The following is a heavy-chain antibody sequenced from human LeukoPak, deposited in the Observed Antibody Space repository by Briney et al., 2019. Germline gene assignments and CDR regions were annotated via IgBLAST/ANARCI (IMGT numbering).Heavy chain of an antibody. CDR1: GFTFSSYG. V-gene: IGHV3-30*02. D-gene: IGHD5-18*01. CDR3: AKSRGYSYGYPFDC. Sequence: PGGSLRLSCAASGFTFSSYGMHRVRQAPGKGLEWVAFIRYDGSNKYYADSVKGRFTISRDNSKNTLYLQMNSLRAEDTAVYYCAKSRGYSYGYPFDCWGQGTLVTVSS. J-gene: IGHJ4*02. CDR2: IRYDGSNK.